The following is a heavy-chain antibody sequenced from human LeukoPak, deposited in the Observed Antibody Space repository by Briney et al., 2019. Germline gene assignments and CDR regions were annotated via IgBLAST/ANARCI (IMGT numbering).Heavy chain of an antibody. CDR2: IQYSGST. D-gene: IGHD3-22*01. CDR3: ARYYDSSGYWSTPHFDY. J-gene: IGHJ4*02. CDR1: GDSVSGISFY. V-gene: IGHV4-61*01. Sequence: SETLSLTCTVSGDSVSGISFYWRWLRQPPGKGLQYIGYIQYSGSTNYNPSLKSRVTISVDTSKNQFSLKLSSVTAADAAVYYCARYYDSSGYWSTPHFDYWGQGTLVTVSS.